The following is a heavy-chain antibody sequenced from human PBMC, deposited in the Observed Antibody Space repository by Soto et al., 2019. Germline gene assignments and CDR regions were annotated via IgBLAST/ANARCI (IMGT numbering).Heavy chain of an antibody. V-gene: IGHV1-69*13. CDR2: IIPIFGTA. D-gene: IGHD3-10*01. CDR1: GGTFSSYA. CDR3: ASADYYGSGSYSMGGMDV. J-gene: IGHJ6*02. Sequence: SVKVSCKASGGTFSSYAISLVRQAPGQGLEWMGGIIPIFGTANYAQKFQGRVTITADESTSTAYMELSSLRSEDTAVYYCASADYYGSGSYSMGGMDVWGQGTTVTVSS.